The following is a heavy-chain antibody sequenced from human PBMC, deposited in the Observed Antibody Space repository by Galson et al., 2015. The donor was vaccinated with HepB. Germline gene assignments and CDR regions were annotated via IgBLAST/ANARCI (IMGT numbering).Heavy chain of an antibody. CDR3: AQDLTYYYGSGSYFVGMDA. V-gene: IGHV3-23*01. J-gene: IGHJ6*02. CDR2: ISGSGDST. D-gene: IGHD3-10*01. CDR1: GFTFSRYA. Sequence: SLRLSCAASGFTFSRYAMSWVRQAPGKGLEWVSAISGSGDSTYYADFVKGRFTISRDTSKNTLYLQMNSLRTEDTALYYCAQDLTYYYGSGSYFVGMDAWGQGTTVTVS.